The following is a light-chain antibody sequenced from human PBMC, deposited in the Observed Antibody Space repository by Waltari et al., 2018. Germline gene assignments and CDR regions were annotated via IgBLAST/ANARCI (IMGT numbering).Light chain of an antibody. J-gene: IGLJ1*01. CDR3: SSYTNTRIYV. CDR2: EVS. V-gene: IGLV2-14*02. Sequence: QSALTQPASVSGSPGQSITISCTGTSGDVGGYNLVSWYQHHPGQAPKRMIYEVSERPVGVSDRFTGAKSGGTASLTISALQADDEADYYCSSYTNTRIYVFGTGTKVTVL. CDR1: SGDVGGYNL.